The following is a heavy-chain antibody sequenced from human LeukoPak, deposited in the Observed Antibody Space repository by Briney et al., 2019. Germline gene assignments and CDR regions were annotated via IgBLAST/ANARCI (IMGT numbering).Heavy chain of an antibody. V-gene: IGHV3-23*01. CDR2: ISGSGSST. Sequence: GGSLRLSCAASGFTFSNCAMSWVRQAPEKGLEWVSGISGSGSSTYYADSVKGRFTISRDNSENTLYLQMNSLRVEDTAVYYCAKTSAYFEYWGQGTLVTVSS. CDR1: GFTFSNCA. CDR3: AKTSAYFEY. D-gene: IGHD3-22*01. J-gene: IGHJ4*02.